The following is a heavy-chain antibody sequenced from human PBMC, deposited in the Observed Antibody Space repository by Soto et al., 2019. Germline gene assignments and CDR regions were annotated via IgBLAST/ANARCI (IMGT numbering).Heavy chain of an antibody. CDR3: ARDRSNWNYGMGYYYGMDV. D-gene: IGHD1-7*01. J-gene: IGHJ6*02. V-gene: IGHV1-18*01. CDR2: ISAYNGNT. Sequence: ASVKVSCKASGYTFTSYGISWVRQAPGQGLEWMGWISAYNGNTNYAQKLQGRVTMTTDTSTSTAYMELRSLRSDDTAVYYCARDRSNWNYGMGYYYGMDVWGQGTTVTVSS. CDR1: GYTFTSYG.